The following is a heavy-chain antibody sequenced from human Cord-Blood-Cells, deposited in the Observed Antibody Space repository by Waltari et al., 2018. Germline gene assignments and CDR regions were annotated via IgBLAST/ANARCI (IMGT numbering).Heavy chain of an antibody. J-gene: IGHJ3*02. CDR3: ASSAPYYDFWSGQSAFDI. Sequence: EVQLVESGGGLVQPGGSLRLSCAASGFTFSSYWMSWVRQAPGKGLEWVANIKQDESEKYYGDSVKGRFTISRDNAKNSLYLQMNSLRAEDTAVYYCASSAPYYDFWSGQSAFDIWGQGTMVTVSS. V-gene: IGHV3-7*01. D-gene: IGHD3-3*01. CDR2: IKQDESEK. CDR1: GFTFSSYW.